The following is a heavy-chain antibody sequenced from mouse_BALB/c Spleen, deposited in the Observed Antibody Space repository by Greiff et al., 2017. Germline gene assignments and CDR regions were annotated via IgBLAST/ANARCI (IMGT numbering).Heavy chain of an antibody. Sequence: VKLMESGAELVRPGASVTLSCKASGYTFTDYEMHWVKQTPVHGLEWIGAIDPETGGTAYNQKFKGKATLTADKSSSTAYMELRSLTSEDSAVYYCTHWDEAYWGQGTTLTVSS. J-gene: IGHJ2*01. CDR3: THWDEAY. CDR1: GYTFTDYE. D-gene: IGHD4-1*01. CDR2: IDPETGGT. V-gene: IGHV1-15*01.